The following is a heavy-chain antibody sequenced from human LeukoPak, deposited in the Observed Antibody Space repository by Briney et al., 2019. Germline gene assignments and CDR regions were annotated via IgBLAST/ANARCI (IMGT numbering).Heavy chain of an antibody. CDR2: ITGSGDSGDRT. J-gene: IGHJ4*02. V-gene: IGHV3-23*01. Sequence: GGSLRLSCAASEFTFSSYAMSWVRQAPGKGLEWVSAITGSGDSGDRTYYADSVKGRFTISRDNAKNSLYLQMDSLRAEDTAVYYCASLNQLRYWGQGTLVTVSS. D-gene: IGHD2-2*01. CDR3: ASLNQLRY. CDR1: EFTFSSYA.